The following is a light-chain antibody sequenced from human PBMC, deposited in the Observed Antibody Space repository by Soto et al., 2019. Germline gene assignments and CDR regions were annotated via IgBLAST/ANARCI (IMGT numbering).Light chain of an antibody. CDR1: QSVRSN. Sequence: ERVMTKSPATLSVSPGERATLSCRASQSVRSNLAWYQQKPGQAPRLLIYDTSSRASGIPDRFSGSGSGTDFTLTISRLETEDFAVFYCQQYGTSEIIFGQGARLEIK. V-gene: IGKV3-20*01. CDR3: QQYGTSEII. CDR2: DTS. J-gene: IGKJ5*01.